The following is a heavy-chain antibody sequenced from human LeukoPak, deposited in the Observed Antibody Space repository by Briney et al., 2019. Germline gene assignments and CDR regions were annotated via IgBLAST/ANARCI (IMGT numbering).Heavy chain of an antibody. D-gene: IGHD6-19*01. CDR3: AKSASSGWEYYFDY. J-gene: IGHJ4*02. CDR1: GFTFSDYY. CDR2: ISSSGSTI. Sequence: PGGSLRLSCAASGFTFSDYYMSWIRQAPGKGLEWVSYISSSGSTIYYADSVKGRFTISRDNSKNTLYLQMNSLRAEDTAVYYCAKSASSGWEYYFDYWGQGTLVTVSS. V-gene: IGHV3-11*01.